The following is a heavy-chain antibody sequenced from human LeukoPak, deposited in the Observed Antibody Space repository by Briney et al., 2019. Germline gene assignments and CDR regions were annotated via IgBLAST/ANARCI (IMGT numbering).Heavy chain of an antibody. CDR3: ARRGYGDYDVFDI. Sequence: SETLSLTCTVSGGSISSSIYYWGWSRQPPGKGLECIGNIYYGGSTYYNPSLKSRVTISVDTSKNQFSLKLSSVTAADTAVYYCARRGYGDYDVFDIWGQGTMVTVSS. J-gene: IGHJ3*02. CDR1: GGSISSSIYY. CDR2: IYYGGST. D-gene: IGHD4-17*01. V-gene: IGHV4-39*01.